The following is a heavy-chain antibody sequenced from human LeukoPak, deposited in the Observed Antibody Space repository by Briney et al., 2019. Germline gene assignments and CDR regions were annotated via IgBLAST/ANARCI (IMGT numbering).Heavy chain of an antibody. J-gene: IGHJ4*02. CDR3: ARDGPYCSGGSCYSFSDF. CDR2: IYTSGGT. Sequence: SSEILSLSCTVSGGSISSYYWSWVRQPAEEGLGWIGRIYTSGGTNYNPSLKSRVTMSVDTSNNHFSLKLSSVTAADTAVYYCARDGPYCSGGSCYSFSDFWGQGTLVTVSS. CDR1: GGSISSYY. D-gene: IGHD2-15*01. V-gene: IGHV4-4*07.